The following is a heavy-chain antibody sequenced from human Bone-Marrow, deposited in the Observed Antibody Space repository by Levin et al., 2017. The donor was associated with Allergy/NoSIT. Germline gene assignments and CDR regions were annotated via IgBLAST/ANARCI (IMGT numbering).Heavy chain of an antibody. CDR2: ISPTGGST. J-gene: IGHJ5*02. CDR1: GYTFTSYF. CDR3: ARELYSSDSNSYSYVGWFDP. D-gene: IGHD3-22*01. V-gene: IGHV1-46*01. Sequence: ASVKVSCKASGYTFTSYFLHWARQAPGQGLEWMGVISPTGGSTNYAQRFQGRVSMTRDTSTSTVYMELSSLRSEDTAVYYCARELYSSDSNSYSYVGWFDPWGQGTLVTVSS.